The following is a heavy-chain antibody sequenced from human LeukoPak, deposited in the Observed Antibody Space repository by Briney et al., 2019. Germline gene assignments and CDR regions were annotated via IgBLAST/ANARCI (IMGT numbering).Heavy chain of an antibody. Sequence: PSETLSLTCTVSGGSISSYYWSWIRQPPGKGLEWIAYISDIGSINYNPSLKSRVTISLDTSKNQFSLKLSSVTAADTAVYYCALSSGWPRGGWFDPWGQGTLVTVSS. D-gene: IGHD6-19*01. CDR1: GGSISSYY. CDR3: ALSSGWPRGGWFDP. J-gene: IGHJ5*02. CDR2: ISDIGSI. V-gene: IGHV4-59*12.